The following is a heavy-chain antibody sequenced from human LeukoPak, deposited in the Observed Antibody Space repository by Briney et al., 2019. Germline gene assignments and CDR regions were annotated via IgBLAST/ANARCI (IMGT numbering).Heavy chain of an antibody. CDR3: ARDDRMQIYDY. Sequence: SETPSLTCTVSGYSISSGYYWGWIRQPPGKGLEWIGSIYHSGSTYYNPSLKSRVTISVDTSKNQFSLKLSSVTAADTAVYYCARDDRMQIYDYWGQGTLVTVSS. CDR1: GYSISSGYY. V-gene: IGHV4-38-2*02. J-gene: IGHJ4*02. CDR2: IYHSGST. D-gene: IGHD2/OR15-2a*01.